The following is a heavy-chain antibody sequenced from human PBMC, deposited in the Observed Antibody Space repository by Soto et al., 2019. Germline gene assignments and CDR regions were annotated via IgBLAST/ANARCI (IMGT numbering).Heavy chain of an antibody. CDR1: GFTFSSYA. CDR2: ISYDGSNK. D-gene: IGHD6-19*01. Sequence: GGSLRLSCAASGFTFSSYAMHWVRQAPGKGLEWVAVISYDGSNKYYADSVKGRFTISRDNSKNTLYLQMNSLRAEDTAVYYSARDRLAAYSSGWYGIFDYWGQGTLVTVSS. V-gene: IGHV3-30-3*01. J-gene: IGHJ4*02. CDR3: ARDRLAAYSSGWYGIFDY.